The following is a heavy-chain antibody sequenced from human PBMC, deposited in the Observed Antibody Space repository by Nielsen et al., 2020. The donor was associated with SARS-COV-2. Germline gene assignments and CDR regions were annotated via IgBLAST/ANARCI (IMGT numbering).Heavy chain of an antibody. D-gene: IGHD6-13*01. V-gene: IGHV1-46*01. J-gene: IGHJ4*02. CDR3: ATIAAAGTFFDY. CDR2: INPSGGST. Sequence: VRQMPGKGLEWMGIINPSGGSTSYAQKFQGRVTMTRDTSTSTVYMELSSLRSEDTAVYYCATIAAAGTFFDYWGQGTLVTVSS.